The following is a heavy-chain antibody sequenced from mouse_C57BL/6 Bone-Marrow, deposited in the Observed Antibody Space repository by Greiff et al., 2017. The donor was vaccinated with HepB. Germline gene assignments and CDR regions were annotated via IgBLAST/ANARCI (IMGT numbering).Heavy chain of an antibody. CDR2: IYPSSGYT. V-gene: IGHV1-7*01. D-gene: IGHD1-1*02. CDR3: ARPALSYGLYGMEY. CDR1: GYTFTSYW. Sequence: QVQLQQSGAELAKPGASVKLSCKASGYTFTSYWMHWVRQRPGQGLEWIGYIYPSSGYTKYNQKFKDKATLTADKSSSTADMQLSSLTYEDSEVYYCARPALSYGLYGMEYWGQGTSVTV. J-gene: IGHJ4*01.